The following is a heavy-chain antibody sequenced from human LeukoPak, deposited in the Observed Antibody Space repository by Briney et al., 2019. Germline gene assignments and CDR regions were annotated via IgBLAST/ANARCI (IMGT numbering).Heavy chain of an antibody. J-gene: IGHJ3*02. CDR3: TRYNGNYGAFDI. D-gene: IGHD1-7*01. CDR2: IWFDGSKT. Sequence: TGGSLRLSCAASGFTFSSCGMHWVRQAPGKGLEWVALIWFDGSKTLYIDSVKGRFTISRDNSKNTLYLQMNSLRDEDTAVYYCTRYNGNYGAFDIWGQGTMVTVSS. V-gene: IGHV3-33*01. CDR1: GFTFSSCG.